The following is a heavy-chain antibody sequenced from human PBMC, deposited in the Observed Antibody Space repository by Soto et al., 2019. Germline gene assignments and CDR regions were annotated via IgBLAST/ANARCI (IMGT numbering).Heavy chain of an antibody. CDR1: GYRFTSYL. Sequence: PGESLKISCQGSGYRFTSYLSGWVRQQPGKGLEWMGIIYPGDSDTRYSPSFQGQVTISADKSISTAYLQWSSLKASDTAMYYCARLGSSSWYGDYYYYMDVWGKGTTVTVSS. CDR3: ARLGSSSWYGDYYYYMDV. V-gene: IGHV5-51*01. CDR2: IYPGDSDT. D-gene: IGHD6-13*01. J-gene: IGHJ6*03.